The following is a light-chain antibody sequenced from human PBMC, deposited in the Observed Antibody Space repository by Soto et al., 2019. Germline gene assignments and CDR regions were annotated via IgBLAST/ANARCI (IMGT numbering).Light chain of an antibody. CDR1: QGISSY. CDR2: AAS. J-gene: IGKJ1*01. CDR3: QQYYSYLWT. Sequence: AFRMTQSPSSLSASTGDRVTITCRASQGISSYLAWYQQKPGKAPKLLIYAASTLQSGVPSRFSGSGSGTDFTLTISCLQSEDFATYYCQQYYSYLWTFGQGTKVEIK. V-gene: IGKV1-8*01.